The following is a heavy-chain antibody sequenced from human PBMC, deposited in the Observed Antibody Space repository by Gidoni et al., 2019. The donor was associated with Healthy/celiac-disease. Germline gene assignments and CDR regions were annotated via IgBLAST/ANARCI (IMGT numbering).Heavy chain of an antibody. CDR1: GFPFSSYE. CDR2: ISSSGSTI. J-gene: IGHJ6*02. V-gene: IGHV3-48*03. D-gene: IGHD2-8*01. CDR3: AREEWYGMDV. Sequence: EVQLVESGGGLVQPGGSLRLSCAASGFPFSSYEMNWVRQAPGKGLEWVSYISSSGSTIYYADSVKGRFTISRDNAKNSLYLQMNSLRAEDTAVYYCAREEWYGMDVWGQGTTVTVSS.